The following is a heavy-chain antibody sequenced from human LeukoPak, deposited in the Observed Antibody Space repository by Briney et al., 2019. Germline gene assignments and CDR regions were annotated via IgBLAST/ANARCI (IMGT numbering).Heavy chain of an antibody. CDR1: GDSMNSHY. Sequence: SETLSLPCTVSGDSMNSHYWSWIRQPPGKGLEWIGYISYIGSTNYNPSLKSRVTISVDTSKNQFSLKLSSVTAADTAVYYCARDPTTVTKGLDIWGKGTMVTVSS. CDR2: ISYIGST. V-gene: IGHV4-59*11. J-gene: IGHJ3*02. CDR3: ARDPTTVTKGLDI. D-gene: IGHD4-17*01.